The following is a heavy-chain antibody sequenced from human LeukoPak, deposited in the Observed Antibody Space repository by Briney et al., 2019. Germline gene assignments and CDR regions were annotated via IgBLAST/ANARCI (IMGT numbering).Heavy chain of an antibody. CDR3: ARLYGTYFGY. CDR2: IYPGDSDT. D-gene: IGHD1-26*01. J-gene: IGHJ4*02. V-gene: IGHV5-51*01. CDR1: GYIFTSYW. Sequence: GQPLKISCKGSGYIFTSYWIGWVRQMPGKGLEWMGIIYPGDSDTRYSPSFQGQVTISADKSINTAYLQWSSLKASDTAVYYCARLYGTYFGYWGQGTLVTVSS.